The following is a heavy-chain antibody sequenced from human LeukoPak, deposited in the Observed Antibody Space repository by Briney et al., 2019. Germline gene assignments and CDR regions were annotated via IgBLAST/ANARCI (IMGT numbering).Heavy chain of an antibody. Sequence: GASVKVSCKASGGTFSSYAISWVRQAPGQGLEWMGRIIPILGIANYAQKFQGRVTITADKSTSTAYMELSSLRSEDTAVYYCARDSASEYYYVSSGYRPFPYWGQGTLVTVSS. J-gene: IGHJ4*02. V-gene: IGHV1-69*04. CDR1: GGTFSSYA. CDR2: IIPILGIA. CDR3: ARDSASEYYYVSSGYRPFPY. D-gene: IGHD3-22*01.